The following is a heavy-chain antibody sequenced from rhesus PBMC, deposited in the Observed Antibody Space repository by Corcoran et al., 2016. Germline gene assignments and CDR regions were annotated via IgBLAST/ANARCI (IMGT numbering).Heavy chain of an antibody. D-gene: IGHD6-13*01. CDR3: TTKKYSSPDY. CDR1: GFTFSSYD. CDR2: LSNNGKTI. Sequence: EVQLVESGGGLVQPGGSLRLSCAASGFTFSSYDMSWVRPALGKGLEWVSSLSNNGKTIFYADSVKGRFTISRDNAKNSLSLQMNSLKTEDTAVYYCTTKKYSSPDYWGQGVLVTVSS. J-gene: IGHJ4*01. V-gene: IGHV3S4*01.